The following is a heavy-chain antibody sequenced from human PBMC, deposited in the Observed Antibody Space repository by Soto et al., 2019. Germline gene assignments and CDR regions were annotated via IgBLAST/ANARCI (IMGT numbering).Heavy chain of an antibody. V-gene: IGHV3-73*02. Sequence: EVQLVESGGGLVQPGGSLKLSCAASGFTFSGSAMRWVRQASGKGLEWVGRIRSKANNYATAYAASVKGRFTTSRDDSKNTAYLQMSSLKIEDTAVYYCTYFDAAAGVDYWGQGTLVTVSS. CDR2: IRSKANNYAT. CDR1: GFTFSGSA. J-gene: IGHJ4*02. D-gene: IGHD3-9*01. CDR3: TYFDAAAGVDY.